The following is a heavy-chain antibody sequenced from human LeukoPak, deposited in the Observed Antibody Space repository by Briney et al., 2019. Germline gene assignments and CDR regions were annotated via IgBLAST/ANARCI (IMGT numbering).Heavy chain of an antibody. J-gene: IGHJ6*03. CDR2: IYPGDSDT. CDR1: GYSFTSYW. D-gene: IGHD2-15*01. Sequence: GESLKISCKGSGYSFTSYWIGWVRQMPGKGLEWMGIIYPGDSDTRYSPSFQGQVTISADKSISTAYLQWSSLKASDTAMYYCARRRRVERGGRYYYYMDVWGKGTTVTISS. CDR3: ARRRRVERGGRYYYYMDV. V-gene: IGHV5-51*01.